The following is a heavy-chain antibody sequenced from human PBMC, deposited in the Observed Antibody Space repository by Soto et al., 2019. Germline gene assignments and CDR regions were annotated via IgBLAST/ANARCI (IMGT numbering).Heavy chain of an antibody. Sequence: GGSLRLSCAASGFTFSSYGMHWVRQAPGKGLEWVAVIWYDGSDKYYVDSVKGRFTISRDNSKNTVYLQMNSLRAEDTAVYYCARDEAGITMVRGVISNYYYYGMDVWGQGTTVTVSS. J-gene: IGHJ6*02. D-gene: IGHD3-10*01. CDR3: ARDEAGITMVRGVISNYYYYGMDV. CDR1: GFTFSSYG. CDR2: IWYDGSDK. V-gene: IGHV3-33*01.